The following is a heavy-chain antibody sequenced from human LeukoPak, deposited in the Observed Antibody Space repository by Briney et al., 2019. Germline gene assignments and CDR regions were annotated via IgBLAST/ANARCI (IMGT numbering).Heavy chain of an antibody. CDR2: IIPIFGTA. D-gene: IGHD3-3*01. J-gene: IGHJ6*03. V-gene: IGHV1-69*06. CDR1: GYTFTSYY. Sequence: GASVKVSCKASGYTFTSYYMHWVRQAPGQGLEWMGGIIPIFGTANYAQKFQGRVTITADKSTSTAYMELSSLRSEDTAVYYCAGQGIFGVVTLYYYMDVWGKGTTVTVSS. CDR3: AGQGIFGVVTLYYYMDV.